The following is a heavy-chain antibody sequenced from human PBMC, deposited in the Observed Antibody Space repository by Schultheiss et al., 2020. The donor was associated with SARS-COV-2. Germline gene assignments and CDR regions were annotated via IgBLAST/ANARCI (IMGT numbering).Heavy chain of an antibody. Sequence: GESLKISCAASGFTFSNAWMSWVRQAPGKGLEWVGRIKSKTDGGTTDYADSVKGRFTISRDNSKNTLYLQMNSLRAEDTAVYYCARDHLGGLLRPVVDSNFIGILDYWGQGTLVTVSS. CDR3: ARDHLGGLLRPVVDSNFIGILDY. D-gene: IGHD4-11*01. CDR2: IKSKTDGGTT. V-gene: IGHV3-15*01. J-gene: IGHJ4*02. CDR1: GFTFSNAW.